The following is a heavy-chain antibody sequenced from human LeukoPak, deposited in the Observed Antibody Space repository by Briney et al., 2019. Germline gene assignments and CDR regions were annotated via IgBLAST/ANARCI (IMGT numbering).Heavy chain of an antibody. Sequence: SETLSLTCTVSGGSISNYYWSWIRQPPGKGLEWIGYIYYSGSTNYNPSLKSRVTISVDTSKNQFSLKLSSVTAADTATYYCARVGGANYYYYGMDVWGQGTTVTVSS. CDR1: GGSISNYY. V-gene: IGHV4-59*01. D-gene: IGHD3-3*01. CDR3: ARVGGANYYYYGMDV. J-gene: IGHJ6*02. CDR2: IYYSGST.